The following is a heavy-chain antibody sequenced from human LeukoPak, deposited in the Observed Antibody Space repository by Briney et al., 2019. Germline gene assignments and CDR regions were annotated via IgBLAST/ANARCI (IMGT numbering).Heavy chain of an antibody. CDR2: ISSSSSTI. J-gene: IGHJ4*02. D-gene: IGHD3-16*02. V-gene: IGHV3-48*01. CDR3: ARDSGQYVWGSYRYNPLGY. Sequence: PGGSLRLSCAASGFTFSSYSMNWVRQAPGKGLEWVSYISSSSSTIYYADSVKGRFTISRDNAKNSLYLQMNSLRAEDTAVYYCARDSGQYVWGSYRYNPLGYWGQGTLVTVSS. CDR1: GFTFSSYS.